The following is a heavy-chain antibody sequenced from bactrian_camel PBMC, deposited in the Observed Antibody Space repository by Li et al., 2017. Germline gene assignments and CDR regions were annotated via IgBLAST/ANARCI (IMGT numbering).Heavy chain of an antibody. Sequence: VQPVESGGGLVQPGGSLRLSCVTSGFAFSYYLITWVRQAPGKGFEWVSRISPSGTTTYYAEAMKGRFTISRDNTGNTVHLHIVSLNVEDTAVYYCVRDWGDNSNMAWWSAGYWGQGTQVTVSS. J-gene: IGHJ4*01. CDR1: GFAFSYYL. V-gene: IGHV3S40*01. CDR3: VRDWGDNSNMAWWSAGY. CDR2: ISPSGTTT. D-gene: IGHD5*01.